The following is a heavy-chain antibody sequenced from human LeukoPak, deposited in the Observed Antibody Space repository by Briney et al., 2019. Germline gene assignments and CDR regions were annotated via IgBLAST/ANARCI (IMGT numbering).Heavy chain of an antibody. CDR3: ARTRSGGSYYFDY. CDR2: INPSDGST. Sequence: VASVKVSRKASGYTFTNYYMHWVRQAPGQGLEWMGIINPSDGSTTYAQKFQGRVTMTIDTSTSTAYMELSSLRSEDTAVYYCARTRSGGSYYFDYWGQGTLVTVSS. CDR1: GYTFTNYY. D-gene: IGHD1-26*01. J-gene: IGHJ4*02. V-gene: IGHV1-46*01.